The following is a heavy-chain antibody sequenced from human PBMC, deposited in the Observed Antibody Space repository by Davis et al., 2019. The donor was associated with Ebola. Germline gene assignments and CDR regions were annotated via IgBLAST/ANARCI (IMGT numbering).Heavy chain of an antibody. Sequence: ASVKVSCKASGYTFKNSAISWVRQAPGQGLEWIGRINPYSGGTNYAQKFQGRVTMTRDTSISTAYMELSSLRSDDTAVYYCARVRYCGGDCSRHYYYGMDVWGKGTTVTVSS. J-gene: IGHJ6*04. CDR1: GYTFKNSA. D-gene: IGHD2-21*02. CDR3: ARVRYCGGDCSRHYYYGMDV. V-gene: IGHV1-2*06. CDR2: INPYSGGT.